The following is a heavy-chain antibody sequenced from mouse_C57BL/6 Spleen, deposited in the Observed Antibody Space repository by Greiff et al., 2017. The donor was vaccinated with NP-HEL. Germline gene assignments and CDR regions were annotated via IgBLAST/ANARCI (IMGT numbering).Heavy chain of an antibody. D-gene: IGHD2-2*01. J-gene: IGHJ2*01. Sequence: VKLVESGAELVRPGASVKLSCKASGYTFTSYGISWVKQRPGQGLEWIGEIYPRSSNTYYKDKFKGKATLTADKSSSTAYMVLRSLTSEDSAVSVCAREWLPFDYWGQGTTLTVSA. V-gene: IGHV1-81*01. CDR2: IYPRSSNT. CDR3: AREWLPFDY. CDR1: GYTFTSYG.